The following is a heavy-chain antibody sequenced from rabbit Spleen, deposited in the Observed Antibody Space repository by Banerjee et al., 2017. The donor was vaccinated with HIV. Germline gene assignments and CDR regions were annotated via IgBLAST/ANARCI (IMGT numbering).Heavy chain of an antibody. Sequence: QEQLVESGGGLVQPEGSLTLTCKASGFTLSSYWMCWVRQAPGKGLEWIGCIDSGSGTTYYASWAKGRFTISKTSSTTVTLQMTSLTGADTATYFCARSYHPYTNAGGVYDAFAPWGPGTLVTVS. D-gene: IGHD4-2*01. CDR2: IDSGSGTT. J-gene: IGHJ2*01. V-gene: IGHV1S45*01. CDR1: GFTLSSYW. CDR3: ARSYHPYTNAGGVYDAFAP.